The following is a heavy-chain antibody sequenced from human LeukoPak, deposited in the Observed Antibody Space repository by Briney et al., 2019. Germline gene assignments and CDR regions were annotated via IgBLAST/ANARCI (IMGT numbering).Heavy chain of an antibody. D-gene: IGHD1-1*01. Sequence: AGSLRLSCAASGFTFSSHCMSWVRQAPGKGLEWVSSISTRNNYIYYADSVKGRFTISRDNAKNSLYLQMNSLRADDTAIYYCARDLPGTTPPDAFDIWGQGTMDTVSS. CDR2: ISTRNNYI. CDR1: GFTFSSHC. J-gene: IGHJ3*02. V-gene: IGHV3-21*01. CDR3: ARDLPGTTPPDAFDI.